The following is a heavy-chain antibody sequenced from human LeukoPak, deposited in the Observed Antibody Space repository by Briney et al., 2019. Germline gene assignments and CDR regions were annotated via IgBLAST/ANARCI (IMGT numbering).Heavy chain of an antibody. Sequence: SETLSLTCIVSGGSISNSIYYWGWIRQPPGKGLEWIGSIYYSGTIYYNPSLESRVSISVDTSNNQVSLNLNSVTAADTAVYFCARGGFYGHPFDFGGQGTLVTVSS. CDR1: GGSISNSIYY. CDR2: IYYSGTI. V-gene: IGHV4-39*07. J-gene: IGHJ4*02. D-gene: IGHD3-10*01. CDR3: ARGGFYGHPFDF.